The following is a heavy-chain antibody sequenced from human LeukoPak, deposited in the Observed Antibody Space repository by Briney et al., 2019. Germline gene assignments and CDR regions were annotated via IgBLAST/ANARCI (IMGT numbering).Heavy chain of an antibody. V-gene: IGHV3-23*01. D-gene: IGHD3-16*01. CDR3: AKEGGGPGRYFDL. J-gene: IGHJ2*01. CDR2: ISGSGGSI. CDR1: GSTFSSYA. Sequence: PGGSLRLSCAASGSTFSSYAMSWVRQAPGKGLEWVSAISGSGGSIYYADSVKGRFTISRDNSKNTLYLQMNSLRAEDTAVYYCAKEGGGPGRYFDLWGRGTLVTVSS.